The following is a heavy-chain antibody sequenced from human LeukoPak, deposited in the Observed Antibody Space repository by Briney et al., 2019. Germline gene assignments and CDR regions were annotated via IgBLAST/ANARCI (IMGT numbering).Heavy chain of an antibody. D-gene: IGHD3-10*01. J-gene: IGHJ3*02. Sequence: GGSLRLSCAASGFTFSSYSMNWVRQAPGKGLEWVSSISSSSSYIYYADSVKGRFTISRDNAKNSLYLQMNSLRAEDTAVYYCVRDQALWGAFDIWGQGTMVTVSS. CDR1: GFTFSSYS. CDR3: VRDQALWGAFDI. CDR2: ISSSSSYI. V-gene: IGHV3-21*01.